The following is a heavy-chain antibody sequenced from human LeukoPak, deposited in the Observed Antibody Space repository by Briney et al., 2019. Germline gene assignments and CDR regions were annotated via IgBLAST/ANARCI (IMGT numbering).Heavy chain of an antibody. J-gene: IGHJ4*02. CDR1: GFTFSSCA. CDR2: INGGGSTT. Sequence: GGSLRLSCAASGFTFSSCAMNWVRQAPGKGLEWVSAINGGGSTTYYANSVKGRFTISRDNSKNTIYLQMNSLGAEDTAVYYCAKGPHYDFWNGYYIDYWGRGTLVTVSS. D-gene: IGHD3-3*01. V-gene: IGHV3-23*01. CDR3: AKGPHYDFWNGYYIDY.